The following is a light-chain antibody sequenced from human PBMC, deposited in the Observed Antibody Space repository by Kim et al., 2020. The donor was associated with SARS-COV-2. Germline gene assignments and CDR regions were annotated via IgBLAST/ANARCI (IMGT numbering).Light chain of an antibody. CDR3: QQYGMYT. J-gene: IGKJ2*01. Sequence: EIVLTQSPGTLSLSPGERATLSCRASQSVSSSYLAWYQQKPGQAPRLLIYGASSRATGIPDRFSGSGSGTDFTLTISRLEPEDFAVYYCQQYGMYTFGQGTKLEI. CDR1: QSVSSSY. V-gene: IGKV3-20*01. CDR2: GAS.